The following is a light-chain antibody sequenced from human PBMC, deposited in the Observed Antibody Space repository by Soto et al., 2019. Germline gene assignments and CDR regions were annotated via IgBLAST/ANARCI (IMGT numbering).Light chain of an antibody. CDR1: QSVSSN. Sequence: ETVMTQSPATLSVSPGERATLSCRASQSVSSNLAWYQQKPGQAPRLLIYGASSRATGSPARFSGSGSGTEFTLTISNLQSEDFAVYYCQQYDNWPGTFGQGTKLDIK. CDR3: QQYDNWPGT. CDR2: GAS. J-gene: IGKJ2*01. V-gene: IGKV3-15*01.